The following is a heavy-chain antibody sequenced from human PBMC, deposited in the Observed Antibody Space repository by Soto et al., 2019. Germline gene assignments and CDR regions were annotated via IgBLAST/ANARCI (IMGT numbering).Heavy chain of an antibody. D-gene: IGHD1-7*01. Sequence: QFQLVQSGAEVKKPGASVKVSCKVSGYTLTEVSMHWVRQAPGKGLEWMGGFDPEDGETIYAQKFQGRVTMTEDTSTDTAYMELSRRRSEDTAVYYCATDPYDPNYPHAFDIWGQRTMVTVSS. CDR2: FDPEDGET. CDR1: GYTLTEVS. V-gene: IGHV1-24*01. J-gene: IGHJ3*02. CDR3: ATDPYDPNYPHAFDI.